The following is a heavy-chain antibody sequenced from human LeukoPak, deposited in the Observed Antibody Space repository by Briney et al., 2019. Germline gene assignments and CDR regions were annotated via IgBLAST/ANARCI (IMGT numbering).Heavy chain of an antibody. Sequence: ASVKVSCKASGYTFTGYYMHWVRQAPGQGLEWMGWINPNSGGTNYAQKFQGRVTMTRDTSISTAYMELSRLRSDDTAVYYCAGAARIAARPGAFDIWGQGTMVTVSS. D-gene: IGHD6-6*01. J-gene: IGHJ3*02. V-gene: IGHV1-2*02. CDR2: INPNSGGT. CDR3: AGAARIAARPGAFDI. CDR1: GYTFTGYY.